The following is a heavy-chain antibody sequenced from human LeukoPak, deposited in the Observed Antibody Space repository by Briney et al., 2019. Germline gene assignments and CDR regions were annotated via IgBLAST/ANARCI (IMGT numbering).Heavy chain of an antibody. J-gene: IGHJ4*02. CDR2: IRYDGSNK. CDR1: GFTFSSYW. V-gene: IGHV3-30*02. D-gene: IGHD1-26*01. Sequence: PGGSLRLSCAASGFTFSSYWMHWVRQAPGKGLEWVAFIRYDGSNKYYADSVKGRFTISRDNSKNTLYLQMNSLRAEDTAVYYCAKDSKTYSGSYGVDYWGQGTLVTVSS. CDR3: AKDSKTYSGSYGVDY.